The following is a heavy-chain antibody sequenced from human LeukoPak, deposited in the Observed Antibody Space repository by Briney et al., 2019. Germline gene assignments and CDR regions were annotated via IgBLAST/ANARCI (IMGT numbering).Heavy chain of an antibody. Sequence: SETLSLTCTVSTGSISSYYWSWIRQPPGKGLEWIGYIHYSGSTNYNPSLKSRVIISVDTSKNQFSLKLSPVIAADTAAYYCARVGVDYTGNVIKYYFDSWGQGTLVTVSS. CDR1: TGSISSYY. V-gene: IGHV4-59*01. CDR3: ARVGVDYTGNVIKYYFDS. J-gene: IGHJ4*02. D-gene: IGHD4-23*01. CDR2: IHYSGST.